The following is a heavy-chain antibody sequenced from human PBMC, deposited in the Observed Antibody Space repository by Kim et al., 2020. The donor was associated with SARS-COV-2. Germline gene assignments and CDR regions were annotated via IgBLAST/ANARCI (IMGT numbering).Heavy chain of an antibody. CDR2: VHQSGST. V-gene: IGHV4-34*01. CDR3: ARGRAGIVPAPILGIGPHYDYSIIDV. Sequence: SETLSLTCAVYGGSFTGHYWSWIRQPPGKGLECIGQVHQSGSTNYNASLKRRVPISIDTSKNQFSLKLSSVTAADTGFYYCARGRAGIVPAPILGIGPHYDYSIIDVWGQGTTVTVSS. CDR1: GGSFTGHY. D-gene: IGHD7-27*01. J-gene: IGHJ6*02.